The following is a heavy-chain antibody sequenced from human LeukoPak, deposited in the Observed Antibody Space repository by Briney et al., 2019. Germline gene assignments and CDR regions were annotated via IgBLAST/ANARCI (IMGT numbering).Heavy chain of an antibody. D-gene: IGHD6-13*01. Sequence: SETLSLTCTVSGGSITSYYWSWVRQPPGKGLEWIGYVHYSGATNYNSTLKGRVAITVDTSKNQVYLNLRSVTSADTAVYFCAREQLVRRMDVWGKGTTVTISS. CDR2: VHYSGAT. CDR3: AREQLVRRMDV. CDR1: GGSITSYY. V-gene: IGHV4-59*08. J-gene: IGHJ6*03.